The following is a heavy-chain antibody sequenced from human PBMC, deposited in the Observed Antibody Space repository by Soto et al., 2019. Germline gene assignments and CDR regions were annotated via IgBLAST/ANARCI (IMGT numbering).Heavy chain of an antibody. Sequence: QVQLVESGGGVVQPGRSLRLSCAASGYTFSSHGMHWVRQAPGKGLEWVAVIWYEGSKKYYAGSVKGRFTISRDDSKNTLYLEMNSLRVEDTAVYYCARDPASSMDVWGQGTTIIVSS. CDR1: GYTFSSHG. CDR3: ARDPASSMDV. J-gene: IGHJ6*02. V-gene: IGHV3-33*01. D-gene: IGHD6-25*01. CDR2: IWYEGSKK.